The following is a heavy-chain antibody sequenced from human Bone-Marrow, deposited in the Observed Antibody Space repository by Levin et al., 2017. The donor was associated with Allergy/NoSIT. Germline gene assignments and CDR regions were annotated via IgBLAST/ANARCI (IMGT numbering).Heavy chain of an antibody. J-gene: IGHJ4*02. CDR2: IISIFGKT. CDR3: ATSPGYNYRYGGALNY. V-gene: IGHV1-69*13. CDR1: GDTFSNFA. D-gene: IGHD5-18*01. Sequence: ASVKVSCKVSGDTFSNFAINWVRQAPGQGLEWMGGIISIFGKTNYAQKFQGRVTITADESTSTAYMEVKSLTSEDTAIYYCATSPGYNYRYGGALNYWGQGSLVTVSS.